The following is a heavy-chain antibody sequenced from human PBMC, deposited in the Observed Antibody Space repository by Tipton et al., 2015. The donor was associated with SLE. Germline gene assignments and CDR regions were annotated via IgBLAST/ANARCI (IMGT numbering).Heavy chain of an antibody. CDR2: ISSSGSTI. CDR1: GFTFSDYY. D-gene: IGHD2-15*01. V-gene: IGHV3-11*01. CDR3: ASGGGLDYYYYFGMDV. J-gene: IGHJ6*02. Sequence: SLRLSCAASGFTFSDYYMSWIRQAPGKGLEWVSDISSSGSTIYYADSVKGRFTISRDNAKNSLYPQMNSLRAEDTAVYYCASGGGLDYYYYFGMDVWGQGTTVTVSS.